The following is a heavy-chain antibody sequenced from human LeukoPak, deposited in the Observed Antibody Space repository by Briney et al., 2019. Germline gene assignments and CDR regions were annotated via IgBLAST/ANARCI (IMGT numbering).Heavy chain of an antibody. V-gene: IGHV3-48*01. CDR2: ISSSSSTI. CDR1: GFTFSSYG. J-gene: IGHJ6*03. Sequence: GGSLRLSCAASGFTFSSYGMSWVRQAPGKGLEWVSYISSSSSTIYYADSVKGRFTISRDNAKNSLYLQMNSLRAEDTAVYYCARGQHDSSGYYYPWVYYYYYMDVWGKGTTVTVSS. CDR3: ARGQHDSSGYYYPWVYYYYYMDV. D-gene: IGHD3-22*01.